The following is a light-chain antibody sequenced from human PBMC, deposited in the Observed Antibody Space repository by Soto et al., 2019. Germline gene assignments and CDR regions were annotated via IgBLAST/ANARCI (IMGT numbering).Light chain of an antibody. CDR3: QQYKSYST. J-gene: IGKJ1*01. CDR1: QNINKW. Sequence: DIQMTQSPSTLSASVGDRVTITCRASQNINKWLAWYQQKPGKAPKLLIYEASTLEGGVPSRFSGSGSGTEFTLTISSLQPDDFATYWCQQYKSYSTFGQGTKTDIK. CDR2: EAS. V-gene: IGKV1-5*03.